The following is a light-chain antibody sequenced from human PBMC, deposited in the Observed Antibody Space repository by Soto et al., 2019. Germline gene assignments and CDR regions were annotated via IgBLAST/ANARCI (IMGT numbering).Light chain of an antibody. Sequence: DIQMTQSPSTLSASVGDRVTITCRARQSISKWLAWYQQKPGKAPNLLIYDASSLESGVPSRFSGSGSGTEFSLTISSLQPDDFVTYFCHPYHSFSFTFCQGAKLEIK. CDR3: HPYHSFSFT. CDR1: QSISKW. V-gene: IGKV1-5*01. J-gene: IGKJ2*01. CDR2: DAS.